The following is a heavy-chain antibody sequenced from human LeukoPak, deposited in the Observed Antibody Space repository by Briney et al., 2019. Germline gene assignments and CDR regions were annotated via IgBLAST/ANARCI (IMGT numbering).Heavy chain of an antibody. D-gene: IGHD3-22*01. Sequence: GGSLRLSCAASGFTFSSYAMSWVRQAPGKGLEWVSAISGSGGSTYYADSVKGRFTISRDNSKNTLYLQMNSLRAEDTAVYYCAKGRSYYDSSGYRGHPFDYWGQGTLVTVSS. CDR3: AKGRSYYDSSGYRGHPFDY. CDR1: GFTFSSYA. V-gene: IGHV3-23*01. CDR2: ISGSGGST. J-gene: IGHJ4*02.